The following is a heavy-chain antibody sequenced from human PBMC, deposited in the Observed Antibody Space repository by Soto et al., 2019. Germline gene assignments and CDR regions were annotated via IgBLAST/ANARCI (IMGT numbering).Heavy chain of an antibody. D-gene: IGHD1-7*01. CDR3: ARDMTRTVVPYFDF. Sequence: QVQLVQSGAEVKKPGSSVKVSCKASGGTFSNYVVNWVRQAPGQGLEWMGRIIPISGAANYAQKFQGRVTITADKSTSKYSMELSSLGSEDKAVYYCARDMTRTVVPYFDFWGQGTLVTVSS. CDR1: GGTFSNYV. CDR2: IIPISGAA. V-gene: IGHV1-69*06. J-gene: IGHJ4*02.